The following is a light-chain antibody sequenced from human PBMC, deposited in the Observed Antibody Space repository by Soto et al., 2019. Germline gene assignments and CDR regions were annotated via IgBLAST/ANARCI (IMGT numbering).Light chain of an antibody. CDR2: GTS. J-gene: IGKJ5*01. CDR3: QQYCNSHLVT. Sequence: EIVLTQSPGTLSLSPGERATLSCRASQSVSSSYLAWYQQKPGQAPRLLIYGTSSRATGIPDRFSGSESGTEYTLTISRLKPEDFAVYYCQQYCNSHLVTFGQGKRLEIK. V-gene: IGKV3-20*01. CDR1: QSVSSSY.